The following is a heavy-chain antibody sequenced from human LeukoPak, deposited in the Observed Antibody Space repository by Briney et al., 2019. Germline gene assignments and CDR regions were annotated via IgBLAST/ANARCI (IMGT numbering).Heavy chain of an antibody. V-gene: IGHV3-23*01. D-gene: IGHD3-16*01. J-gene: IGHJ5*02. CDR1: GFTFSSYS. CDR3: AKSGGVRFDP. Sequence: GGSLRLSCAASGFTFSSYSMNWVRQAPGKGLEWVSAISGRDGSTYYAGSVKGRFTISRDNSKNTLYLQMNSLRGEDTAVYYCAKSGGVRFDPWGQGTLVTVSS. CDR2: ISGRDGST.